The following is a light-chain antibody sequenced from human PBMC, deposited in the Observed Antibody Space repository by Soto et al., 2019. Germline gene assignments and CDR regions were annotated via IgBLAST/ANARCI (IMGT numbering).Light chain of an antibody. Sequence: DIVLTQSPDSLAVSLGERATINCKSRQSVLSISNYINYLAWFQQKPGQPPNLLIRGASTRESGVPDRCSGGGSGTDFTLNISRLQAEDVAVYYCHQYYSSPLTFGGGTKVEIK. CDR2: GAS. J-gene: IGKJ4*01. V-gene: IGKV4-1*01. CDR3: HQYYSSPLT. CDR1: QSVLSISNYINY.